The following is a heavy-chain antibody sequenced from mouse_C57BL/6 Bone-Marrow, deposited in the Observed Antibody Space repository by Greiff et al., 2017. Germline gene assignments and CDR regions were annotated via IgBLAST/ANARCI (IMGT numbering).Heavy chain of an antibody. CDR3: ARQGYDYDGVAY. Sequence: EVMLVESGGGLVQPGGSLSLSCAASGFTFTDYYMSWVRQPPGKALEWLGFIRNKANGYTTEYSASVKGRFTISRDNSQSILYLQMNALRAEDSATYYCARQGYDYDGVAYWGQGTLVTVSA. V-gene: IGHV7-3*01. D-gene: IGHD2-4*01. CDR1: GFTFTDYY. CDR2: IRNKANGYTT. J-gene: IGHJ3*01.